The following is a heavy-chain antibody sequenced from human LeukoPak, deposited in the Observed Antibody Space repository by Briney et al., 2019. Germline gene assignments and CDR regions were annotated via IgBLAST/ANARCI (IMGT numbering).Heavy chain of an antibody. V-gene: IGHV3-23*01. CDR2: ISGSGGST. Sequence: PGRSLRLSCAASGFTFDDYAMHWVRQAPGKGLEWVSAISGSGGSTYYADSVKGRFTISRDNSKNTLYLQMNSLRAEDTAVYYCAKLRFLEWLFDYWGPGTLVTVSS. CDR1: GFTFDDYA. CDR3: AKLRFLEWLFDY. D-gene: IGHD3-3*01. J-gene: IGHJ4*02.